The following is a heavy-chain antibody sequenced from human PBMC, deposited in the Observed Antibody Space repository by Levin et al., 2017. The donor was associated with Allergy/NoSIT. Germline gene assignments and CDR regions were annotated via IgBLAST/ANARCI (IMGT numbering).Heavy chain of an antibody. D-gene: IGHD2-2*01. Sequence: SETLSLTCTVSGGSISSYYWSWIRQPPGKGLEWIGYIYYSGSTNYNPSLKSRVTISVDTSKNQFSLKLRSVTAADTAVYYCARMYCSSTSCYAGMGLNWFDPWGQGTLVTVSS. J-gene: IGHJ5*02. CDR3: ARMYCSSTSCYAGMGLNWFDP. CDR2: IYYSGST. V-gene: IGHV4-59*01. CDR1: GGSISSYY.